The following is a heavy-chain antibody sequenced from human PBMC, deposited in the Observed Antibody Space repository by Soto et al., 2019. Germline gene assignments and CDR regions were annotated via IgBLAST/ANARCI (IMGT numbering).Heavy chain of an antibody. V-gene: IGHV1-69*13. J-gene: IGHJ5*02. CDR2: IIPIFGTA. CDR3: ARGYSGYDTNWFDP. D-gene: IGHD5-12*01. Sequence: SVKVSCKASGGTFSSYAISWVRQAPGQGLEWMGGIIPIFGTANYAQKFQGRVTITADESTSTAYMELSSLRSEDTAVYYCARGYSGYDTNWFDPWGQGTLVTVSS. CDR1: GGTFSSYA.